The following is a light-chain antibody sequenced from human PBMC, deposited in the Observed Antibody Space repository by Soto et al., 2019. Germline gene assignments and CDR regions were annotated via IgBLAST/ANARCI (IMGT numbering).Light chain of an antibody. V-gene: IGKV3-20*01. CDR2: GAS. Sequence: EIVLTQSPGTLSLSPGERATLSCRASQSASSSYLAWYQQKPGQAPRLLIYGASSRATGIPDRLSGSGSGTDFTLTISRLEPEDFAVYYCQQYGSSPGTFGQGTKVEIK. CDR3: QQYGSSPGT. J-gene: IGKJ1*01. CDR1: QSASSSY.